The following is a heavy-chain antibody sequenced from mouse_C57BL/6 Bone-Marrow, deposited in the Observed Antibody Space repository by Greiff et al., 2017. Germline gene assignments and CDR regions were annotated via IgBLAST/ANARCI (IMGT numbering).Heavy chain of an antibody. D-gene: IGHD1-1*01. CDR2: IYPGGGYP. J-gene: IGHJ1*03. V-gene: IGHV1-63*01. Sequence: VQGVESGAELVRPGTSVKMSCKASGFNITNYWIGWAKQRPGHGLEWIGDIYPGGGYPNYTEKFKGKATLTADKSSSTAYMQFSSLTSEDSAIYYCARGIYYYGSSYFDVWGTGTTVTVSS. CDR3: ARGIYYYGSSYFDV. CDR1: GFNITNYW.